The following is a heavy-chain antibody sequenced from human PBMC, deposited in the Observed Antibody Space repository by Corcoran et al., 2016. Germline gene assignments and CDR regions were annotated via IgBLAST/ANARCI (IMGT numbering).Heavy chain of an antibody. V-gene: IGHV3-74*01. Sequence: EVQLVESGGGLVQPGGSLRLSCAASGFTFSNYWMHWVRQAPGKGLVWVSRIHSDGRRTAYADFVRGRFTISRDNAKNAVYLQMNSLRAVDMAVYYCIRYPDTNGWSTFDYWGQGTLCTVSS. J-gene: IGHJ4*02. CDR3: IRYPDTNGWSTFDY. CDR1: GFTFSNYW. CDR2: IHSDGRRT. D-gene: IGHD6-19*01.